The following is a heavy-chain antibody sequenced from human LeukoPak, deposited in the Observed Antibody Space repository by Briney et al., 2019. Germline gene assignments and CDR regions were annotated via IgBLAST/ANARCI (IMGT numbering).Heavy chain of an antibody. CDR3: ARDRSFDSSGPDAFDI. CDR1: GFTFSSHS. V-gene: IGHV3-21*01. D-gene: IGHD3-22*01. Sequence: GGSLRLSCAASGFTFSSHSMNWVRQAPGKGLEWVSSISSSSSYIYYADSVKGRFTISRDNAKNSLYLQMNSLRAEDTAVYYCARDRSFDSSGPDAFDIWGQGTMVTVSS. J-gene: IGHJ3*02. CDR2: ISSSSSYI.